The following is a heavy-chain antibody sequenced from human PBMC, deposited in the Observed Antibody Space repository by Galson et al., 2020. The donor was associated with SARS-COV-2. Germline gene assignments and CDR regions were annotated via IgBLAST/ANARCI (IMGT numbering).Heavy chain of an antibody. D-gene: IGHD3-16*01. Sequence: GGSLRLSCTASGFTFNNYGMHWVRQAPGKGLEWVAFISYVGSKKYYEDSMKGRFTISRDTSKNTLYLQMNSLRAEDTAVYYCAKVAQIFMITLGVGYLDYWGPGTLVTVSS. CDR1: GFTFNNYG. CDR2: ISYVGSKK. J-gene: IGHJ4*02. CDR3: AKVAQIFMITLGVGYLDY. V-gene: IGHV3-30*18.